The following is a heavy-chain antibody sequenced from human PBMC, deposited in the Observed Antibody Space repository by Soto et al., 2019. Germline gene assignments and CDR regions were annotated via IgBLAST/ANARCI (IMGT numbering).Heavy chain of an antibody. V-gene: IGHV3-9*01. CDR3: AKDGGSSQYNRFDP. CDR2: ISWNSGSI. Sequence: EVQLVESGGGLVQPGRSLRLSCAASGFTFDDYAMHWFRQAPGKGLEWVSGISWNSGSIGYADSVKGRFTISRDNAKNCLYLQMNSLRAEDTALYYCAKDGGSSQYNRFDPWCQGTLVTVSS. CDR1: GFTFDDYA. D-gene: IGHD6-13*01. J-gene: IGHJ5*02.